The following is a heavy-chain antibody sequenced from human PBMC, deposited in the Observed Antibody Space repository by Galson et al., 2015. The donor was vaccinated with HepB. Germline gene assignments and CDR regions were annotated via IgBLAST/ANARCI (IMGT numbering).Heavy chain of an antibody. Sequence: SVKVSCKASGGTFSSYAISWVRQAPGQGLEWMGGIIPIFGTANYAQKFQGRVTITADESTSTAYMELSSLRSEDTAVYYCASLFREDSSGYSDAFDIWGQGTMVTVSS. V-gene: IGHV1-69*13. J-gene: IGHJ3*02. CDR1: GGTFSSYA. CDR2: IIPIFGTA. D-gene: IGHD3-22*01. CDR3: ASLFREDSSGYSDAFDI.